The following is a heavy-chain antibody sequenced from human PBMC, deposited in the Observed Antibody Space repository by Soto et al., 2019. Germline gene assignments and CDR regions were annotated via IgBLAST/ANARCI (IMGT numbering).Heavy chain of an antibody. V-gene: IGHV4-31*03. CDR3: AGDTWYGSSWYRPIDF. CDR2: IYYSGGT. D-gene: IGHD6-13*01. J-gene: IGHJ4*02. CDR1: GGSISSGGYY. Sequence: QVQLQESGPGLVKPSQTLSLTCTVSGGSISSGGYYWSWIRQHPGKGLEWTGYIYYSGGTYYNPSLKSRVTKAEDTSMNRFSRKLSSVTAEDTAVYYCAGDTWYGSSWYRPIDFWGQGTLV.